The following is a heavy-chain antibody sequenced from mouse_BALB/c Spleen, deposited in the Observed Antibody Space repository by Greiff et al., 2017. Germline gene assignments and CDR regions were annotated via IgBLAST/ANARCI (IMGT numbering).Heavy chain of an antibody. Sequence: EVMLVESGGGLVKPGGSLKLSCAASGFTFSSYAMSWVRQTPEKRLEWVATISSGGSYTYYPDSVKGRFTISRDNAKNTLYLQMSSLRSEDTAMYYCARQGYGNYFDYWGQGTTLTVSS. V-gene: IGHV5-9-3*01. CDR3: ARQGYGNYFDY. J-gene: IGHJ2*01. CDR1: GFTFSSYA. CDR2: ISSGGSYT. D-gene: IGHD2-1*01.